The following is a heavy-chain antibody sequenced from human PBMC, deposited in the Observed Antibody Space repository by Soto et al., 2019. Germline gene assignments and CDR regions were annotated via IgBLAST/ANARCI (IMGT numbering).Heavy chain of an antibody. CDR1: GRTLSNYG. J-gene: IGHJ6*02. V-gene: IGHV1-69*12. D-gene: IGHD3-22*01. CDR3: GRGDATKIVVTTYSGMDV. CDR2: IIPVFGTP. Sequence: QVQLVQSGAEVKKPGSSVKVSCKASGRTLSNYGISWVRQAPGQGLEWMGGIIPVFGTPNYAQKFQGRVTITADESTTTVYMEVSSLTSEDTAVYYCGRGDATKIVVTTYSGMDVWGQGTTVTVSS.